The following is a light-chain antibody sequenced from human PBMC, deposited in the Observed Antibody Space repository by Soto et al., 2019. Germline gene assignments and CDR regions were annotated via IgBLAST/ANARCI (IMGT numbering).Light chain of an antibody. V-gene: IGKV1-5*03. CDR1: QSTSSY. CDR2: QAS. CDR3: QQYSSHST. J-gene: IGKJ1*01. Sequence: DIQLTQSPSSVSASVGDRVTITCRASQSTSSYLAWYQQKPGKAPKLLIYQASSLENGVPSRFSGSGSGTEFSLTISSLQPDDFATYYCQQYSSHSTFGQGTKVDIK.